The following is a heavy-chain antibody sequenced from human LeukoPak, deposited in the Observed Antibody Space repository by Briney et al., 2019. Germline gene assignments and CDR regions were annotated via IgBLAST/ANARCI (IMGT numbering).Heavy chain of an antibody. Sequence: SETLSLTCTVSGGSISSYYWSWIRQPPGKGLEWIGYIYYSGSTNYNPSLKSRVTISVDTSKNQFSLKLSSVTAADTAVYYCARGDYYDSSGYYFWGQGTLVTVSS. CDR2: IYYSGST. J-gene: IGHJ4*02. CDR1: GGSISSYY. V-gene: IGHV4-59*01. D-gene: IGHD3-22*01. CDR3: ARGDYYDSSGYYF.